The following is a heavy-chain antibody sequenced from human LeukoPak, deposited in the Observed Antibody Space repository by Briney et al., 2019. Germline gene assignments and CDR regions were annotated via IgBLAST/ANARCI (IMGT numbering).Heavy chain of an antibody. V-gene: IGHV1-18*01. CDR3: ARSSDDYVWGSYREPFDH. CDR1: GYSFGTYG. J-gene: IGHJ4*02. D-gene: IGHD3-16*02. CDR2: ISVYNGNT. Sequence: GASVKVSCKASGYSFGTYGINWVRQAPGQGLEWMGWISVYNGNTSYAQKFQGRVTMTTDTSTTTADMELRSLRSDDTAVYYRARSSDDYVWGSYREPFDHWGQGTLVTVSS.